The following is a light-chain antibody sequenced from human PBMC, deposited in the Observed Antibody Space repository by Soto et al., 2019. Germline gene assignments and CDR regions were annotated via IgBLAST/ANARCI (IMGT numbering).Light chain of an antibody. J-gene: IGKJ1*01. CDR1: QGIRND. CDR3: LQDYNYPWT. Sequence: AIQMTQSTESLSASVGDRVTITCLASQGIRNDLGWYQQKPGKAPKLLIYAASSLQSGVPSRFSGSGSGTDFTLTISSLQPEDFATYYCLQDYNYPWTFGQGTKVDIK. V-gene: IGKV1-6*01. CDR2: AAS.